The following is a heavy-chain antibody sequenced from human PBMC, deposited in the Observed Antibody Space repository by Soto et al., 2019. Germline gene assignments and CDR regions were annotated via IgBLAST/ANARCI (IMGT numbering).Heavy chain of an antibody. CDR1: GFTFSSYG. J-gene: IGHJ4*02. D-gene: IGHD4-17*01. CDR2: IWYDGSNK. Sequence: GGSLRLSCAASGFTFSSYGMHWVRQAPGKGLEWVAVIWYDGSNKYYADSVKGRFTISRDNSKNTLYLQMNSLRAEDTAVYYCAREFGYLDYSDYRITDYFDYWGQGTLVTVSS. V-gene: IGHV3-33*01. CDR3: AREFGYLDYSDYRITDYFDY.